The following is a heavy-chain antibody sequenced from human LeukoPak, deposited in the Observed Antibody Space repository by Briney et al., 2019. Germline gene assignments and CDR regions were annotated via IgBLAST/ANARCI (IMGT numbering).Heavy chain of an antibody. CDR2: MSADGGGT. Sequence: GGSLRLSCAASGFTFSSYAMSWVRQAPGKGLERVSAMSADGGGTYIADSLKGRCTISRDNSKSTLSLQMNSLRAEDTAIYYSAKSSDASTYYFDYWGQGILVTVSS. CDR3: AKSSDASTYYFDY. J-gene: IGHJ4*02. V-gene: IGHV3-23*01. CDR1: GFTFSSYA. D-gene: IGHD3-16*01.